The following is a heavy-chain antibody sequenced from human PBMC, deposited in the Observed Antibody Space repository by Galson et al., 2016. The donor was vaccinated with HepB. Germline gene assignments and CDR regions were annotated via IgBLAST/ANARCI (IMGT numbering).Heavy chain of an antibody. Sequence: SLRLSCAASGFTFSTYAMSWVRQAPGKGREWVSLISGSGSSTFYADSVKGRFPISRDNSKNTLYLQINSLRAEDTAVYYCAKGRNTVVTYGMDVWGQGTTVTVSS. D-gene: IGHD4-23*01. CDR3: AKGRNTVVTYGMDV. CDR1: GFTFSTYA. J-gene: IGHJ6*02. V-gene: IGHV3-23*01. CDR2: ISGSGSST.